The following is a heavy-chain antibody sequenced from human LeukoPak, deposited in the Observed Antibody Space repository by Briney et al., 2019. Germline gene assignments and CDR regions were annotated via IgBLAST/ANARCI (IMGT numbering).Heavy chain of an antibody. CDR2: ISYDGSNK. D-gene: IGHD3-22*01. CDR3: AKAPPTYYYDSSGYYSFDY. J-gene: IGHJ4*02. CDR1: GFTFDDYA. Sequence: GGSLRLSCAASGFTFDDYAMHWVRQAPGKGLEWVAVISYDGSNKYYADSVKGRFTISRDNSKNTLYLQMNSLRAEDTAVYYCAKAPPTYYYDSSGYYSFDYWGQGTLVTVSS. V-gene: IGHV3-30*18.